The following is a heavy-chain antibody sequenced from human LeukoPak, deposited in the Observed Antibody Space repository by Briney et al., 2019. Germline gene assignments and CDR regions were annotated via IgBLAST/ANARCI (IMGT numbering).Heavy chain of an antibody. V-gene: IGHV3-23*01. CDR3: AKDRFVVVVAATTPDY. Sequence: PGGSLRLSCAASGFTFSSYAMSWVRQAPGKGLEWVSAISGSGGSTYYADSVKGRFTISRDNSKNTLYLQMNSLRAEDTAVYYCAKDRFVVVVAATTPDYWGQGTLVTVSS. CDR1: GFTFSSYA. J-gene: IGHJ4*02. CDR2: ISGSGGST. D-gene: IGHD2-15*01.